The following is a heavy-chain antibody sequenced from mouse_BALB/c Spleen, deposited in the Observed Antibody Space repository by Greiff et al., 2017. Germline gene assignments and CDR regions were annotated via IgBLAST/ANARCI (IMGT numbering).Heavy chain of an antibody. V-gene: IGHV3-2*02. D-gene: IGHD2-14*01. Sequence: EVKVEESGPGLVKPSQSLSLTCTVTGYSITSDYAWNWIRQFPGNKLEWMGYISYSGSTSYNPSLKSRISITRDTSKNQFFLQLNSVTTEDTATYYCARDRYDDYFDYWGQGTTLTVSS. J-gene: IGHJ2*01. CDR1: GYSITSDYA. CDR3: ARDRYDDYFDY. CDR2: ISYSGST.